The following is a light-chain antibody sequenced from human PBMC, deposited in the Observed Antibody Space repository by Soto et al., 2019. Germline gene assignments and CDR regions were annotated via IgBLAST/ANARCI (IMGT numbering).Light chain of an antibody. Sequence: DIVMTQSPVSLPVTPGEPASLACRSSQSLLHSNGHNYLDWYLQKPGQSPQLLIYLGSNRASGVPDRFSGSGSGTDFALKISRVEADDVGVYYCVQSLQTPPWTFGQGTKVDIK. CDR2: LGS. CDR1: QSLLHSNGHNY. CDR3: VQSLQTPPWT. J-gene: IGKJ1*01. V-gene: IGKV2-28*01.